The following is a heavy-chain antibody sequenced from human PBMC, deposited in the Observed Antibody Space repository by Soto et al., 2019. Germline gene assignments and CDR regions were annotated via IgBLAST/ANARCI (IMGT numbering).Heavy chain of an antibody. V-gene: IGHV3-9*01. D-gene: IGHD2-2*01. CDR2: ISWNSGSI. J-gene: IGHJ4*02. CDR3: AKAGHCSSTSCYFDY. CDR1: GFTFDDYA. Sequence: LRLSCAASGFTFDDYAMHWVRQAPGKGLEWVSGISWNSGSIGYADSVKGRFTISRDNAKNSLYLQMNSLRAEDTALYYCAKAGHCSSTSCYFDYWGQGTLVTVSS.